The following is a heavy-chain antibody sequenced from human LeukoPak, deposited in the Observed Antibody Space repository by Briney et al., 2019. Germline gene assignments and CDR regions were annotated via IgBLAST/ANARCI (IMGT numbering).Heavy chain of an antibody. J-gene: IGHJ4*02. Sequence: GGSLGLSCAASGFTVSSDNMSWVRQVPGRGLEWVAVVYSGDDGTNYADSVRGRFTISRDDSKSTVFLQMNSLRVDDTAIYYCTKRNSGGYYDYWGQGTLVTVSS. CDR1: GFTVSSDN. CDR2: VYSGDDGT. CDR3: TKRNSGGYYDY. V-gene: IGHV3-66*02. D-gene: IGHD5-12*01.